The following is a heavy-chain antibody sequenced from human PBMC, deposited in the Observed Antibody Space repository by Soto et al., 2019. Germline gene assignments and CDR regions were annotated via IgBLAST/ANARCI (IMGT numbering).Heavy chain of an antibody. CDR3: ARSTSSSSQN. Sequence: RASVKVSCKASGGTFSSYAISWVRQAPGQGLEWMGGIIPIFGTANYAQKFQGRVTITADESTSTAYMELSSLRSEDTAVYYCARSTSSSSQNWGQGTLVTVSS. J-gene: IGHJ4*02. D-gene: IGHD6-6*01. CDR1: GGTFSSYA. V-gene: IGHV1-69*13. CDR2: IIPIFGTA.